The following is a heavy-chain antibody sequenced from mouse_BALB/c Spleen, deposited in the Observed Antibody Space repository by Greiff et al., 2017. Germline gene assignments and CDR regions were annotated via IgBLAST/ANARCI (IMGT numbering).Heavy chain of an antibody. V-gene: IGHV3-2*02. CDR1: GYSITSDYA. CDR3: ARRLLRAGYYFDY. CDR2: ISYSGST. Sequence: VQLKESGPGLVKPSQSLSLTCTVTGYSITSDYAWNWIRQFPGNKLEWMGYISYSGSTSYNPSIKSRISITRDTSKNQFFLQLNSVTTEDTATYYCARRLLRAGYYFDYWGQGTTLTVSS. D-gene: IGHD1-1*01. J-gene: IGHJ2*01.